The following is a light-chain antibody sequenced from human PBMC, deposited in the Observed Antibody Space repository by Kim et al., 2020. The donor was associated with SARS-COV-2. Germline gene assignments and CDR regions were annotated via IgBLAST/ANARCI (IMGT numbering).Light chain of an antibody. J-gene: IGKJ1*01. V-gene: IGKV1-39*01. CDR3: QQSYRTPRT. Sequence: DIQMTQSPSSLSASVGDRVTITCRASQTITSYLNWYQQKPGKAPRLLIYAASTFQSGVPSRFSGSGSGTDFTLTISSLQPEDFATYYCQQSYRTPRTFGHGTKVDIK. CDR1: QTITSY. CDR2: AAS.